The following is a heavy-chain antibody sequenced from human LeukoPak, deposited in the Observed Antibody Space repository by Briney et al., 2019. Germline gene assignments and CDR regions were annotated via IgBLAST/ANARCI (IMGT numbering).Heavy chain of an antibody. CDR3: ASHPGIATEEYNWFDP. J-gene: IGHJ5*02. CDR2: IYYSGST. V-gene: IGHV4-39*01. D-gene: IGHD6-13*01. CDR1: GGSISSSSYY. Sequence: SETLSLTCSVSGGSISSSSYYWGWIRQPPGKGLEWIGSIYYSGSTYYNPSLKSRVTLSVDTSKNQFSLMLNSVTAADTAVYYGASHPGIATEEYNWFDPWGQGTLVTVSS.